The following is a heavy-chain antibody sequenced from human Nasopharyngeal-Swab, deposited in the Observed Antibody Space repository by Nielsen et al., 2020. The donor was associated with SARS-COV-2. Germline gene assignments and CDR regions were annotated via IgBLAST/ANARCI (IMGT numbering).Heavy chain of an antibody. Sequence: GGSLRLSCAASGFAFSRHGMNWVRQAPGKGLEWVSFISSSGSYIYYADSVKGRFTISRDNSKNTLYLLMNSLRGEDAAVYFCARGSRPNYSYGLDVWGQGTTVTVSS. CDR3: ARGSRPNYSYGLDV. J-gene: IGHJ6*02. CDR2: ISSSGSYI. D-gene: IGHD1-26*01. V-gene: IGHV3-21*01. CDR1: GFAFSRHG.